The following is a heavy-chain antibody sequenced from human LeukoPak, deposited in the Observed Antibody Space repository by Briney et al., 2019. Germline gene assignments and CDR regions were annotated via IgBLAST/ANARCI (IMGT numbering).Heavy chain of an antibody. Sequence: GGSLRLSCAASRFTFSSYGMHWVRQAPGKGLEWVAVISYDGSNKYYADSVKGRLTISRDNSKNTLYLQMNSLRAEDTAVYYCGKDAITAIRGDSGLDVWGQGTTVTVSS. CDR1: RFTFSSYG. V-gene: IGHV3-30*18. CDR2: ISYDGSNK. D-gene: IGHD3-10*01. CDR3: GKDAITAIRGDSGLDV. J-gene: IGHJ6*02.